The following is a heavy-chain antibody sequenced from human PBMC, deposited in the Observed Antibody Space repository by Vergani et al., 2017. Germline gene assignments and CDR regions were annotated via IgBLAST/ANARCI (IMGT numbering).Heavy chain of an antibody. D-gene: IGHD3-9*01. CDR1: GFTFSSYG. V-gene: IGHV3-30*03. CDR2: ISYDGSNK. J-gene: IGHJ4*02. Sequence: QVQLVESGGGVVQPGRSLRLSCAASGFTFSSYGMHWVRQAPGKGLEGGAVISYDGSNKYYADSVKGRFTISRDNSKKTLYLQMNSLRAEDTAVYYCATVPGPDVLRYFDPRGGPFDYWGQGTLVTVSS. CDR3: ATVPGPDVLRYFDPRGGPFDY.